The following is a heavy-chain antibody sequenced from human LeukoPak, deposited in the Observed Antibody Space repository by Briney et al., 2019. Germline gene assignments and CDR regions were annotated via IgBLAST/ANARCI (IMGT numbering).Heavy chain of an antibody. CDR2: INNRGST. Sequence: SGTLSLTRVVHGGSFNNYYWSWIRQPPRKGLEWIGEINNRGSTNYKPSLKSRVTISVDMSKNHFFLKLASVTAAETAVYFCAMRGEWGQGILVTVSS. CDR1: GGSFNNYY. CDR3: AMRGE. V-gene: IGHV4-34*01. J-gene: IGHJ4*02. D-gene: IGHD3-10*01.